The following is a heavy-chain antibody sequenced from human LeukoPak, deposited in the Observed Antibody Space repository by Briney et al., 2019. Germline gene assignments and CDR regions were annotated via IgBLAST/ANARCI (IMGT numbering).Heavy chain of an antibody. CDR2: ISFDGRAQ. D-gene: IGHD6-19*01. CDR3: ARDWGPTIAVPYYFDY. Sequence: GGSLRLSCVASGFTFSSYALHWVRQAPGRGLEGVGVISFDGRAQYYADSLTGRIGLSRDNSKNTMYLQFYSLKTEDTAVYYCARDWGPTIAVPYYFDYWGQGILVTVSP. CDR1: GFTFSSYA. J-gene: IGHJ4*02. V-gene: IGHV3-30*09.